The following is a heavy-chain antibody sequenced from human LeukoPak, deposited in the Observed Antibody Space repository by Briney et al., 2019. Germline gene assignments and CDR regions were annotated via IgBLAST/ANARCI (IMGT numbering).Heavy chain of an antibody. J-gene: IGHJ4*02. Sequence: GGSLRLSCAASDFTFTSYGMSWVRQAPGKGLEWVSYISSSGSTIYYADSVKGRFTISRDNAKNSLYLQMNSLRAEDTAVYYCATDLPYSGYDKSDYWGQGTLVTVSS. CDR1: DFTFTSYG. CDR2: ISSSGSTI. CDR3: ATDLPYSGYDKSDY. D-gene: IGHD5-12*01. V-gene: IGHV3-48*04.